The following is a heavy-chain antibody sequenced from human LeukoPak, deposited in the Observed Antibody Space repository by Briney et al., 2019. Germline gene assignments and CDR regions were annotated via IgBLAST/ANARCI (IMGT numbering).Heavy chain of an antibody. CDR1: GFTFDDYA. J-gene: IGHJ3*02. D-gene: IGHD1-1*01. CDR2: ISWNSGSI. CDR3: AKDFTTGTTGYDAFDI. Sequence: PGGSLRLSCAASGFTFDDYAMHWVRQAPGKGLEWVSGISWNSGSIGYADSVKGRFTISRDNAKNSLYLQMNGLRAEDTALYYCAKDFTTGTTGYDAFDIWGQGTMVTVSS. V-gene: IGHV3-9*01.